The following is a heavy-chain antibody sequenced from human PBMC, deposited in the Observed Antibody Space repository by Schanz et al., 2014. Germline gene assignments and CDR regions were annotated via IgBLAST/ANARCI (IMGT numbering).Heavy chain of an antibody. Sequence: DVQLVESGGGLVQPGGSLRLSCAASGFTFSPHALRWVRQPPGNGPEWGSAISGNGGSPFFADSVKGRFTISRDNSDNTLFLQMNSLRAEDTAVYYCAKVREWWPYYFDYWGQGTLVTVSS. V-gene: IGHV3-23*04. CDR1: GFTFSPHA. CDR3: AKVREWWPYYFDY. J-gene: IGHJ4*02. D-gene: IGHD2-15*01. CDR2: ISGNGGSP.